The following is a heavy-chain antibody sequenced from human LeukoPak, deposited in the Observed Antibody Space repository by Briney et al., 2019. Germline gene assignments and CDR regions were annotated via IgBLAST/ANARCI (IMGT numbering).Heavy chain of an antibody. CDR2: IIPIFGTA. CDR3: ARYCSSTSCYGYAEYFQH. D-gene: IGHD2-2*01. Sequence: SVKVSCKASGGTFSSYAISWVRQAPGQGLEWMGGIIPIFGTANYAQKFQGRVTITADESTSTAYMELSSLRFEDTAVYYCARYCSSTSCYGYAEYFQHWGQGTLVTVSS. CDR1: GGTFSSYA. V-gene: IGHV1-69*01. J-gene: IGHJ1*01.